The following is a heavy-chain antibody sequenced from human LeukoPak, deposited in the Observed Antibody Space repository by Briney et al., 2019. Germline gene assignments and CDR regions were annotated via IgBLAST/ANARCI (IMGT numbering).Heavy chain of an antibody. Sequence: PSETLSLTCTVSGGSFSSTSYYWGWIRQAPGKGLEWIGSIYYNGSTYYNPSLKSRVTISVDTSKNQFSLKLSSVTAADTAVYYCARLRVPAAIVAWGQGTLVTVSS. D-gene: IGHD2-2*02. V-gene: IGHV4-39*01. J-gene: IGHJ5*02. CDR3: ARLRVPAAIVA. CDR2: IYYNGST. CDR1: GGSFSSTSYY.